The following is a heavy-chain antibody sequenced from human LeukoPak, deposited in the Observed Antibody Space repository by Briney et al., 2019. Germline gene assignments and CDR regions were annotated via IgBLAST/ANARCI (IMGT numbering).Heavy chain of an antibody. D-gene: IGHD3-9*01. J-gene: IGHJ4*02. CDR2: IRYDGSKR. CDR3: ATPDVRLRYFDWSPNE. Sequence: PGGSLRLSCATAGFSLITYVIQWVRQARGEGVEWVAFIRYDGSKRFYAASVRGRFTISRDNSNNPVYLQMNSRRDDDTAVYYCATPDVRLRYFDWSPNEWGQGTLATVSS. CDR1: GFSLITYV. V-gene: IGHV3-30*02.